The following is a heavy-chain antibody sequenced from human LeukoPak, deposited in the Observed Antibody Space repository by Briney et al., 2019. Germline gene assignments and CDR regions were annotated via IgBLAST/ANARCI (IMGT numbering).Heavy chain of an antibody. J-gene: IGHJ3*02. CDR2: ISINGGST. Sequence: GGSLRLSCSASGFTFSSYAMHWVRQAPGKGLEYVSRISINGGSTDYADSVKGRFTISRDNSKNTVYLQMSSLRAEDTAVYYCVKESRVVRGVIMDAFDMWGQGTMVTVSS. CDR1: GFTFSSYA. D-gene: IGHD3-10*01. V-gene: IGHV3-64D*06. CDR3: VKESRVVRGVIMDAFDM.